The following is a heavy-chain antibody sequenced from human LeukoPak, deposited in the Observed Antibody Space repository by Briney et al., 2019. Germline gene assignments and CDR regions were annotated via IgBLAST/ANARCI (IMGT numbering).Heavy chain of an antibody. D-gene: IGHD3-10*01. J-gene: IGHJ4*02. CDR2: INPNSGGT. Sequence: GASVKVSCKASGYTFTGYYMHWVRQAPGQGLEWMEWINPNSGGTNYAQKFQGRVTMTRDTSISTAYMELSRLRSDDTAVYYCARDYALLWFGELFYPGDYWGQGTLVTVSS. V-gene: IGHV1-2*02. CDR3: ARDYALLWFGELFYPGDY. CDR1: GYTFTGYY.